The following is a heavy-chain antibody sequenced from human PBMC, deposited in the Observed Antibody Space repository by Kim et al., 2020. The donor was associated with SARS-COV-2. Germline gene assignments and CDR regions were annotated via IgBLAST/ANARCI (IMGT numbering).Heavy chain of an antibody. CDR2: IYYSGST. J-gene: IGHJ6*02. V-gene: IGHV4-31*03. CDR1: GGSISSGGYY. Sequence: SETLSLTCTVSGGSISSGGYYWSWIRQHPGKGLEWIGYIYYSGSTYYNPSLKSRVTISVDTSKNQFSLKLSSVTAADTAVYYCAREESGSPVSSRGCCYGMDVWGQGTTVTVSS. D-gene: IGHD3-10*01. CDR3: AREESGSPVSSRGCCYGMDV.